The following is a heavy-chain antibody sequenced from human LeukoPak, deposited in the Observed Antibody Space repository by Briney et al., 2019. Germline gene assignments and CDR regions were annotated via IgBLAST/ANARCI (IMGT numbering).Heavy chain of an antibody. Sequence: QPGASLRLSCAASGFTFSSYAMSWVRQAPGKGPEWVSAISGSGGSTYYADSVKGRFTISRDNSKNTLYLQMNSLRAEDTAVYYCAKADVVVPAEGYYYYGMDVWGQGTTVTVSS. J-gene: IGHJ6*02. CDR1: GFTFSSYA. D-gene: IGHD2-2*01. CDR3: AKADVVVPAEGYYYYGMDV. CDR2: ISGSGGST. V-gene: IGHV3-23*01.